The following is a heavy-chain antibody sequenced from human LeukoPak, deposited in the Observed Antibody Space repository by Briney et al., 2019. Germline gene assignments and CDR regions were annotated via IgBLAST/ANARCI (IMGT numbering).Heavy chain of an antibody. CDR2: IKSKTNGGTT. CDR3: TWVGARYYFDY. V-gene: IGHV3-15*01. Sequence: GGSLRLSCAASGFTFNYAWMSWVRQAPGKGLEWVGRIKSKTNGGTTDYAAPVKGRFTISRDDSKNTLYLQMNSLKTEDTAVYYCTWVGARYYFDYWGQGTLVTVSS. CDR1: GFTFNYAW. J-gene: IGHJ4*02. D-gene: IGHD1-26*01.